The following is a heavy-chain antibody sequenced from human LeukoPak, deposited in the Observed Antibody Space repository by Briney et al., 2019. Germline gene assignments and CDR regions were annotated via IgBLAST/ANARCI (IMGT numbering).Heavy chain of an antibody. CDR3: ARDQDYYGSGSYWNY. D-gene: IGHD3-10*01. Sequence: SETLSLTCAVYGGSFSGYYWSWIRQPPGKGLEWIGEINHSGSTNYNPSLKSRVTISVDTSKNQFSLKLSSVTAADTAVYYCARDQDYYGSGSYWNYWGQGTLVTVSS. CDR1: GGSFSGYY. CDR2: INHSGST. J-gene: IGHJ4*02. V-gene: IGHV4-34*01.